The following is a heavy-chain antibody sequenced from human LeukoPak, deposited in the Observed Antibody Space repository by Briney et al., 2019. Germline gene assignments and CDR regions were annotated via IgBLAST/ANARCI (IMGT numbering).Heavy chain of an antibody. Sequence: PSETQSLTCTVSGGSISSYYWSWIRQPPGKGLEWIGYIYYSGSTNYNPSLKSRVTISVDTSKNQFSLKLSSVTAADTAVYYCASSYGDYVHDAFDIWGQGTMVTVSS. CDR3: ASSYGDYVHDAFDI. CDR1: GGSISSYY. V-gene: IGHV4-59*01. J-gene: IGHJ3*02. CDR2: IYYSGST. D-gene: IGHD4-17*01.